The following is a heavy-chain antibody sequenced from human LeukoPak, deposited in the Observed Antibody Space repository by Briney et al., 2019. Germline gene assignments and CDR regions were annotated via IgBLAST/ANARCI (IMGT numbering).Heavy chain of an antibody. CDR2: IIPILGIA. D-gene: IGHD2-21*02. V-gene: IGHV1-69*04. CDR1: GGTFSSYA. J-gene: IGHJ4*02. CDR3: ARDRHIVVVTAIPSTFDY. Sequence: SVKVSCKASGGTFSSYAISWVRQAPGQGLEWMGRIIPILGIADYAQKFQGRVTITADKSTSTAYMELGSLRSEDTAVYYCARDRHIVVVTAIPSTFDYWGQGTLVTVSS.